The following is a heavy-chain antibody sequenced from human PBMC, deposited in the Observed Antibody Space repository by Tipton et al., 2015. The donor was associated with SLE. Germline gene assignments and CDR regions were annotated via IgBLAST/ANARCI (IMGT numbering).Heavy chain of an antibody. CDR2: ISYDGSNK. D-gene: IGHD1-1*01. Sequence: SLRLSCAASGFTFSSYAMHWVRQAPGKGLEWVAVISYDGSNKYYADSVKGRFTISRDNSKNTLYLQMNSLRAEDTAVYYCAAELVNDAFDVGGRGTMVTVSS. V-gene: IGHV3-30*04. CDR1: GFTFSSYA. J-gene: IGHJ3*01. CDR3: AAELVNDAFDV.